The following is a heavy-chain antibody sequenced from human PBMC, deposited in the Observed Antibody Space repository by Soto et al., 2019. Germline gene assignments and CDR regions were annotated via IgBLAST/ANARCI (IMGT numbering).Heavy chain of an antibody. J-gene: IGHJ6*02. D-gene: IGHD6-19*01. Sequence: GGSLRLSCTASGFTFSSYSMHWVRQAPGKGLEWVAVIWYDGSNKYYADSVKSRFTISRDNSKNTLYLQMNSLGAEDTAVYYGAREHGHCSGCMDVWGQGTTVTVSS. CDR1: GFTFSSYS. V-gene: IGHV3-33*01. CDR3: AREHGHCSGCMDV. CDR2: IWYDGSNK.